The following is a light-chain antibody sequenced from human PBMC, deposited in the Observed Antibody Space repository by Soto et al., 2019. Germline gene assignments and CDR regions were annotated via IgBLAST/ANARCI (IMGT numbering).Light chain of an antibody. CDR1: QSISSY. V-gene: IGKV1-39*01. CDR2: AAS. CDR3: QQSYSTPQT. J-gene: IGKJ1*01. Sequence: DIQTTQSPSSLSASVGDRVTITCRASQSISSYLNWYQQKPGKAPKLLIYAASSLQSGVPSRFSGSGSGTDFTLTISSLQPEDFATYYCQQSYSTPQTFGQATKVEIK.